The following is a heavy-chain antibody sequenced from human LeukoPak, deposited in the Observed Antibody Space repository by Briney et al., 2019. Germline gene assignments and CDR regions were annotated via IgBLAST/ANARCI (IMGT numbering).Heavy chain of an antibody. CDR2: INQDGSKE. V-gene: IGHV3-7*01. D-gene: IGHD5-12*01. Sequence: GGSLRLSCAASGFTFSNYWMTWVRQAPGKGLERVAHINQDGSKEYYMDSVKARFTISRDNAKNSLSLQMNSLRAEDTAVYYCVRDGGVSGYDLLDYWGQGTLVTVSS. CDR1: GFTFSNYW. CDR3: VRDGGVSGYDLLDY. J-gene: IGHJ4*02.